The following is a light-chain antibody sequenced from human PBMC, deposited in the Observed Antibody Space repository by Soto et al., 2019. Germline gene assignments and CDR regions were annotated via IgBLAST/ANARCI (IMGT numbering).Light chain of an antibody. CDR2: KAS. CDR1: QSISTW. V-gene: IGKV1-5*03. Sequence: DIQMTQSPSTLSASVGDRVTITCRASQSISTWLAWYQQKPGKAPKLLIYKASSLESGVPSRFSGSGSGTEFTLTISSLQPDDSATYYCQHYDTSRLTFGGGTKVEIK. J-gene: IGKJ4*01. CDR3: QHYDTSRLT.